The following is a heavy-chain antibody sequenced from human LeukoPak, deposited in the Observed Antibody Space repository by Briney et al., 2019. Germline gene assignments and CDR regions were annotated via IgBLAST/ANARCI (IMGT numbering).Heavy chain of an antibody. CDR3: ARVGDILTGYPYYFDY. CDR1: SYTFTNYG. V-gene: IGHV1-18*04. D-gene: IGHD3-9*01. CDR2: ISAYNGNT. Sequence: ASVKVSCKASSYTFTNYGISWVRQAPEQGLEWMGWISAYNGNTNYAQKLQGRLTMTTDTSTSTAYMELRSLRSDDTAVYYCARVGDILTGYPYYFDYWGQGTLVTVSS. J-gene: IGHJ4*02.